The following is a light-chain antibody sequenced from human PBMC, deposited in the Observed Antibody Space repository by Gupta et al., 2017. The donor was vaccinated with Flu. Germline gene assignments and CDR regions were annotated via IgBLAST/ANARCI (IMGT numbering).Light chain of an antibody. CDR2: DDS. CDR1: KIGHKS. Sequence: SYVLPQPPPVSVAPGQPARITCWGNKIGHKSVHWYQQKAVLAPVLVVYDDSYRPSGIPERFSGSNSGNTATLTISRVEAGDEADYCCQVWDTDNNNPVFGGGTKLTVL. CDR3: QVWDTDNNNPV. V-gene: IGLV3-21*02. J-gene: IGLJ3*02.